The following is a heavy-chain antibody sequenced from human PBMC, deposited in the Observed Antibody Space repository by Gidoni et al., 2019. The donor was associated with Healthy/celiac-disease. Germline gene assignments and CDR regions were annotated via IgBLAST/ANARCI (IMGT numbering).Heavy chain of an antibody. D-gene: IGHD6-13*01. V-gene: IGHV3-21*01. CDR2: ISSSSSYI. CDR1: GFTFSSYS. Sequence: EVQLVESGGGLVKPGGSLRLSCAASGFTFSSYSMNWVRQAPGKGLEWVSSISSSSSYIYYADSVKGRFTISRDNAKNSLYLQMNSLRAEDTAVYYCARGGRSSSWYVEYYFDYWGQGTLVTVSS. J-gene: IGHJ4*02. CDR3: ARGGRSSSWYVEYYFDY.